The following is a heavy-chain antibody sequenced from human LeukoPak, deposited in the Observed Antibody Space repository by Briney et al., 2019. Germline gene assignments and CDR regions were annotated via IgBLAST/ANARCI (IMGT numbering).Heavy chain of an antibody. V-gene: IGHV1-8*01. CDR1: GYTFTSYD. CDR3: ARGLAAAVIIFDY. D-gene: IGHD6-13*01. CDR2: MNPNSGNT. Sequence: ASVKVSCKASGYTFTSYDINWVRQATGQGLEWMGWMNPNSGNTGYAQKFQGRVTMTRNTSISTAYVELSSLRSEDTAVYYCARGLAAAVIIFDYWGQGTLVTVSS. J-gene: IGHJ4*02.